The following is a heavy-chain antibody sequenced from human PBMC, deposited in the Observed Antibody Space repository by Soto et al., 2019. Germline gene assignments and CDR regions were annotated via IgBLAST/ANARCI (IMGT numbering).Heavy chain of an antibody. J-gene: IGHJ3*02. D-gene: IGHD3-3*01. CDR2: IIPIFGTA. CDR1: GGTFSSYA. Sequence: GASVKVSCKASGGTFSSYAISWLRQSPGQGLEWMGGIIPIFGTANYAQKFQGRVTITADESTSTAYMELSSLRSEDTAVYYCARDSKVNPGFCDIWGQGTMVTVSS. V-gene: IGHV1-69*13. CDR3: ARDSKVNPGFCDI.